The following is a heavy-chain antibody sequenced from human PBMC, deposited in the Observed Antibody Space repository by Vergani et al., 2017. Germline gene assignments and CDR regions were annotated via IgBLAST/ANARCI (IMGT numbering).Heavy chain of an antibody. CDR1: GGSISSGSYY. J-gene: IGHJ6*02. CDR2: IYTSGST. Sequence: QVQLQESGPGLVKPSQTLSLTCTVSGGSISSGSYYWSWIRQPAGKGLEWIGRIYTSGSTNYNPSLKSRVTISVDTSKNQFSLKLSSVTAADTAVYYCARASITICGVVIKFPFTPNGMDVWGQGTTVTVSS. CDR3: ARASITICGVVIKFPFTPNGMDV. V-gene: IGHV4-61*02. D-gene: IGHD3-3*01.